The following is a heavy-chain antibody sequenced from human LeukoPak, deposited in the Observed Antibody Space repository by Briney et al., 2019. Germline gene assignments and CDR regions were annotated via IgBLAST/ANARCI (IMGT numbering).Heavy chain of an antibody. V-gene: IGHV4-34*01. Sequence: PSETLSLTCAVYGGSFSGYYWSWIRQPPGKGLEWIGEINHSGSTNYNPSLKSRVTISVGTSKNQFSLKLSSVTAADTAVYYCARSRIAVAGKGLGYWGQGTLVTVSS. J-gene: IGHJ4*02. CDR3: ARSRIAVAGKGLGY. D-gene: IGHD6-19*01. CDR1: GGSFSGYY. CDR2: INHSGST.